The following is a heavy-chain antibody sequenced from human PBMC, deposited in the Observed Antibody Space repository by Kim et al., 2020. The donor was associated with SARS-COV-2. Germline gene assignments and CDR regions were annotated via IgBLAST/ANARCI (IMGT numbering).Heavy chain of an antibody. CDR3: ARAPYCSSTSCYGSPGWFDP. CDR1: GGSFSGYY. CDR2: INHSGST. J-gene: IGHJ5*02. D-gene: IGHD2-2*01. Sequence: SETLSLTCAVYGGSFSGYYWSWIRQPPGKGLEWIGEINHSGSTNYNPSLKSRVTISVDTSKNQFSLTLSSVTAADTAVYYCARAPYCSSTSCYGSPGWFDPWGQGTLVTVSS. V-gene: IGHV4-34*01.